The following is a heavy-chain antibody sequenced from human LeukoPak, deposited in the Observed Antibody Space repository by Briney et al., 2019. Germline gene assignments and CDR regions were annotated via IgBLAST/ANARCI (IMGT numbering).Heavy chain of an antibody. D-gene: IGHD3-10*01. CDR1: GYTLTELS. Sequence: ASVKVSCKVSGYTLTELSMHWVRQAPGKGLERMGGFDPEDGETIYAQKFQGRVTMTEDTSTDTAYMELSSLRSEDAAVYYCATESVRYYYGSGSYNWFDPWGQGTLVTVSS. CDR3: ATESVRYYYGSGSYNWFDP. CDR2: FDPEDGET. V-gene: IGHV1-24*01. J-gene: IGHJ5*02.